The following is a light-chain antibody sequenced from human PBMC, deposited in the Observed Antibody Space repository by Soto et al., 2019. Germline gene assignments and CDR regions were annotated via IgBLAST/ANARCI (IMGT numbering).Light chain of an antibody. CDR1: ETVGSN. CDR3: QQYDNWPPWT. V-gene: IGKV3-15*01. J-gene: IGKJ1*01. CDR2: GAS. Sequence: EMVMAQSPATLSVSLGERATLSCRASETVGSNLAWYQHRPGQAPRLLIYGASTRATGIPARFSGSGSGTEFTLTISSLQSEDFAVYYCQQYDNWPPWTFGQGTKVEIK.